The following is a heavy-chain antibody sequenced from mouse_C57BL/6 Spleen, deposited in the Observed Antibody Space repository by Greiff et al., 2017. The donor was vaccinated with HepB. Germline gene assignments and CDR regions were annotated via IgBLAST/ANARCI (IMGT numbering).Heavy chain of an antibody. Sequence: VQLQQSGPGLVAPSQSLSITCTVSGFSLTSYGVDWVRQSPGKGLEWLGVIWGVGSTNYNSALKSRLSISKDNSKSQVFLKMNSLQTDDTAMYYCARGGVYGNYEGAMDYWGQGTSVTVSS. J-gene: IGHJ4*01. V-gene: IGHV2-6*01. D-gene: IGHD2-1*01. CDR2: IWGVGST. CDR3: ARGGVYGNYEGAMDY. CDR1: GFSLTSYG.